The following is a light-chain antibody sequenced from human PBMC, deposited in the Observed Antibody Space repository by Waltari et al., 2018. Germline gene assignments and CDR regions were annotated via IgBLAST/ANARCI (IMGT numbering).Light chain of an antibody. Sequence: DIVMTQSPDSLAVSLGERATSNCKSSQSLFYSSNNKNYLAWFKQKPGKPPKLLGYWASTLESGVPDRFSGSGSGTDFTLTISSLQAEDVAVYYCQQYYTTLYTFGQGTKLEIK. CDR1: QSLFYSSNNKNY. V-gene: IGKV4-1*01. CDR3: QQYYTTLYT. J-gene: IGKJ2*01. CDR2: WAS.